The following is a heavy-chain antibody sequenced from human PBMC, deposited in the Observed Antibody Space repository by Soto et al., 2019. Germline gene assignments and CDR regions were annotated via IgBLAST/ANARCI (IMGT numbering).Heavy chain of an antibody. V-gene: IGHV4-31*03. CDR3: ARGPEFGEPTN. CDR2: IYYSGST. Sequence: SETLSLTCTVSGGSISSGGYYWSWIRQHPGKGLEWIGYIYYSGSTYYNPSLKSRVTISVDTSKNQFSLKLSSVTAADTAVYYCARGPEFGEPTNWGQGTLVTVSS. CDR1: GGSISSGGYY. J-gene: IGHJ4*02. D-gene: IGHD3-10*01.